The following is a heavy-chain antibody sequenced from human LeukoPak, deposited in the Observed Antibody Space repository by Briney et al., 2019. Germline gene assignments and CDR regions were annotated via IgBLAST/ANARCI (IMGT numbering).Heavy chain of an antibody. CDR1: GYTFTGYY. CDR3: ARVYPYYDSSGYYRF. Sequence: ASVKVSCKASGYTFTGYYMHWVRQAPGQGLEWMGWINPNSGGTNYAQKFQGRVTMTRDTSISTAYMELSRLRSDDTAVYYCARVYPYYDSSGYYRFWGQGTLVTVSS. CDR2: INPNSGGT. J-gene: IGHJ4*02. D-gene: IGHD3-22*01. V-gene: IGHV1-2*02.